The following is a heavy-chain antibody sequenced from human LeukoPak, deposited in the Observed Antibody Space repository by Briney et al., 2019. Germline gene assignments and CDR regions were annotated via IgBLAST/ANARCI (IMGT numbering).Heavy chain of an antibody. CDR1: GFTFADYY. Sequence: GRSMRLSCAASGFTFADYYMSWIRQAPGKGLEWVSYISSSSSSYTNYASSVEGRFTISRDNAKNPLYLQMNSLRAEDTAVYYCARDVPHNWFDTWGQGTLVTVSS. V-gene: IGHV3-11*06. J-gene: IGHJ5*02. CDR2: ISSSSSSYT. CDR3: ARDVPHNWFDT.